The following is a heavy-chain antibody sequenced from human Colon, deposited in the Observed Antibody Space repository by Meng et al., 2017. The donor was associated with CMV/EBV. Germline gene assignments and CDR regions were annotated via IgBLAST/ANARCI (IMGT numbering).Heavy chain of an antibody. Sequence: ASVKVSCKASGYTFTGYYMHWVRQAPGQGLEWMGWINPNSGGTNYAQKFQGRVTMTRDTSISTAYMELSSLRSDDTAVYYCARVLKWDLLVWAFDICGQGTLVTVSS. CDR1: GYTFTGYY. D-gene: IGHD1-26*01. V-gene: IGHV1-2*02. J-gene: IGHJ3*02. CDR3: ARVLKWDLLVWAFDI. CDR2: INPNSGGT.